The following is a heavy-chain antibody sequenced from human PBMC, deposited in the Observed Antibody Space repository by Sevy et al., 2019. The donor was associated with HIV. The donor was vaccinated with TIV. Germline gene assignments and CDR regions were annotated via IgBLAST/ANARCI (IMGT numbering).Heavy chain of an antibody. CDR2: ISSNGGST. CDR1: GFSFSSFG. V-gene: IGHV3-64D*06. J-gene: IGHJ4*02. CDR3: VKNVDTTTAYFDY. D-gene: IGHD3-22*01. Sequence: GGSLRLSCSASGFSFSSFGMHWVRQAPGKGLEYVSAISSNGGSTYYEDSVKGRFTIARDNSKKTLYLQMSSLRAEDTAVYYCVKNVDTTTAYFDYWGQGTLVTVSS.